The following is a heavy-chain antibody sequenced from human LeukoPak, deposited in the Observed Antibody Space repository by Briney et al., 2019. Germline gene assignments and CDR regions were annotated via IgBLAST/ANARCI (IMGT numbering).Heavy chain of an antibody. CDR3: ARDALLPSPAAHRAYYYYGMDV. CDR1: GFTFSSYS. V-gene: IGHV3-21*04. CDR2: ITSSSSYI. Sequence: GGSLRLSCAASGFTFSSYSMNWVRQAPGKGLEWVSSITSSSSYIYYADSVKGRFTISRDNAKNSLYLQMNSLRAEDTAVYYCARDALLPSPAAHRAYYYYGMDVWGQGTTVTVSS. J-gene: IGHJ6*02. D-gene: IGHD2-2*01.